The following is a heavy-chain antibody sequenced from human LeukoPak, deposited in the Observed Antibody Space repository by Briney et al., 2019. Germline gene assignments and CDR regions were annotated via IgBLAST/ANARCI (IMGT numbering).Heavy chain of an antibody. CDR1: GFTFSSYW. D-gene: IGHD3-9*01. J-gene: IGHJ5*02. CDR3: ARNGRLLRYFDWSIDWFDP. Sequence: GGSLRLSCAASGFTFSSYWMSWVRQAPGKGLEWVANIKQDGSEKYYVDSVKGRFTISRDNAKNSLYLQMNSLRAEDTAVYYCARNGRLLRYFDWSIDWFDPWGQGTLVTVSS. V-gene: IGHV3-7*03. CDR2: IKQDGSEK.